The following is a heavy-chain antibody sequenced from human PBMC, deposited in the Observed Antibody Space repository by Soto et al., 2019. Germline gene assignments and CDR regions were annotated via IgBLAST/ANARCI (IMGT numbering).Heavy chain of an antibody. D-gene: IGHD3-10*01. Sequence: GGSLRLSCAASGFTFNNYAMGWVRQAPGKGLEWFSAITDSGSDTYYLDSVKGRFTISRDNSKNTLFLQVNSLRAEDTAIYYCAKLGSSAWSPHYYFDYWGQGTLVTVSS. CDR1: GFTFNNYA. CDR2: ITDSGSDT. CDR3: AKLGSSAWSPHYYFDY. J-gene: IGHJ4*02. V-gene: IGHV3-23*01.